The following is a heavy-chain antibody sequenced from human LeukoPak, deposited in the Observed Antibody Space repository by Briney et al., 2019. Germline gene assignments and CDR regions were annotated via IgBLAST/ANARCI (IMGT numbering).Heavy chain of an antibody. CDR3: ARDGYSSGWYFDY. CDR2: IYPGDSDT. J-gene: IGHJ4*02. CDR1: GYSFTSYW. Sequence: GESLKISCKGSGYSFTSYWIGWVRQMPGKGLEWMGIIYPGDSDTRYSPSFQGQVTISADKSISTAYLQWSSLKASDTAMYDCARDGYSSGWYFDYWGQGTLVTVSS. D-gene: IGHD6-19*01. V-gene: IGHV5-51*01.